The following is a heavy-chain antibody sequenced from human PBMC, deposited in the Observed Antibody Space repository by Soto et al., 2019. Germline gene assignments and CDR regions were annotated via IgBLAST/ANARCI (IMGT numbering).Heavy chain of an antibody. CDR1: GFIFNTYS. Sequence: EVQLVDSGGGLIQPGGSLRLSCAASGFIFNTYSMNWVRQAPGKGLEWVSYISGSSQTIFYADSVRGRFTISRDNANNSTYLQMVSLRDADTALYYCARTLSWRRGPFDSWGQGTLVTVSS. D-gene: IGHD2-15*01. CDR3: ARTLSWRRGPFDS. V-gene: IGHV3-48*02. J-gene: IGHJ4*02. CDR2: ISGSSQTI.